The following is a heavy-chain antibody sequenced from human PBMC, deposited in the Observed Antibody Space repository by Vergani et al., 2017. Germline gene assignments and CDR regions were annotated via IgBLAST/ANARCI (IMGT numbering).Heavy chain of an antibody. CDR3: ARKNYYDSSGYYVGGMDV. CDR2: IWYDGSNK. Sequence: QVQLVESGGGVVQPGRSLRLSCAASGFTFSSYGMHWVRQAQGKGLEWVAVIWYDGSNKYYADSVKGRFTISRDNSKNTLYLQMNSLRAEDTAVYYCARKNYYDSSGYYVGGMDVWGQGTTVTVSS. J-gene: IGHJ6*02. D-gene: IGHD3-22*01. CDR1: GFTFSSYG. V-gene: IGHV3-33*01.